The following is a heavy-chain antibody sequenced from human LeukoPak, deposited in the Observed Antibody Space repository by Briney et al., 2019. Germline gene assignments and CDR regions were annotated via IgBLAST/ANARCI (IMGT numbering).Heavy chain of an antibody. CDR2: MNPNSGNT. J-gene: IGHJ4*02. Sequence: ASVKVSCKASGYTFTSYDINWVRQATGQGLEWMGWMNPNSGNTNYAQKSQGRLTMTTDTSTSTAYMDLRSLRSDDTAVYYCARDAVVGKDYWGQGTLVTVSS. D-gene: IGHD3-22*01. CDR1: GYTFTSYD. V-gene: IGHV1-8*01. CDR3: ARDAVVGKDY.